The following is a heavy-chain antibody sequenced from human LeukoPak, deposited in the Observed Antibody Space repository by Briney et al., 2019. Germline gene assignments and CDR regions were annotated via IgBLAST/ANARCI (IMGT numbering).Heavy chain of an antibody. Sequence: SETLSLTCTVSGGSISSYYWSWIRQPPGKGLEWIGYIYYSGSTNYNPSLKSRVTISVDTSKNQFSLKLSSVTAADTAVYYCARGVKVVVAAARRLNWFDPWGQGTLVTVSS. V-gene: IGHV4-59*12. J-gene: IGHJ5*02. D-gene: IGHD2-15*01. CDR2: IYYSGST. CDR1: GGSISSYY. CDR3: ARGVKVVVAAARRLNWFDP.